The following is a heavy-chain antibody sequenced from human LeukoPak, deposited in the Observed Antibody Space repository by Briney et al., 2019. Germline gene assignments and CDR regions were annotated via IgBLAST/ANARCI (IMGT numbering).Heavy chain of an antibody. D-gene: IGHD1/OR15-1a*01. CDR2: IKPDGSEE. CDR1: GFTFSNFW. Sequence: GGSLRLSCAASGFTFSNFWMSWVRQVPGKGLEWVANIKPDGSEENYVDSVKGRFTISRDNAKNSLYLQMNSLRAEDRAVYYCARNKRGDYWGQGAPVTVSS. J-gene: IGHJ4*02. CDR3: ARNKRGDY. V-gene: IGHV3-7*01.